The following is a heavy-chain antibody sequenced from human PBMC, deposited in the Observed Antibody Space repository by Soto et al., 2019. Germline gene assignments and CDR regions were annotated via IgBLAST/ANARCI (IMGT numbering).Heavy chain of an antibody. CDR2: IKQDGSEK. D-gene: IGHD6-6*01. V-gene: IGHV3-7*01. J-gene: IGHJ6*03. Sequence: GESLKISCAASGFPFSSYWMSWVRQAPGKGLEWVANIKQDGSEKYYVDSVKGRFTISRDNAKNSLYLQMNSLRAEDTAVYYCARGRRIAARQSYYYYMDVWGKGTTVTVSS. CDR3: ARGRRIAARQSYYYYMDV. CDR1: GFPFSSYW.